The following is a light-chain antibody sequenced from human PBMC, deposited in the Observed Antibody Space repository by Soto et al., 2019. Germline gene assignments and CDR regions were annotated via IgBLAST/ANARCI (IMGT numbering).Light chain of an antibody. J-gene: IGKJ4*01. CDR3: QHYQRYPPS. CDR2: AAT. Sequence: IQMTQSPSSLSASVGDRVTITCRASHPININLVWFQQKPGKAPKSLIYAATNLQSGVPSRFSGSGGGTDFSLTISILQPEDVATYYCQHYQRYPPSFGGGTKLEIK. V-gene: IGKV1-16*01. CDR1: HPININ.